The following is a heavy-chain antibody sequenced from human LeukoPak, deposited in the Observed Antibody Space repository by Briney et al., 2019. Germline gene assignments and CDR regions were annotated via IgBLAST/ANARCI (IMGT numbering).Heavy chain of an antibody. CDR1: GLTFSSYA. D-gene: IGHD2-2*01. V-gene: IGHV3-23*01. Sequence: GGSLRLSCAASGLTFSSYAMSGFREAPGKGPEWVSGISASSGSTYRADSVKGRFTISRDNSRTALYLQMNSLRAEDTAVYYCAKAGPAATINWFDPWGQGTLVTVSS. CDR3: AKAGPAATINWFDP. J-gene: IGHJ5*02. CDR2: ISASSGST.